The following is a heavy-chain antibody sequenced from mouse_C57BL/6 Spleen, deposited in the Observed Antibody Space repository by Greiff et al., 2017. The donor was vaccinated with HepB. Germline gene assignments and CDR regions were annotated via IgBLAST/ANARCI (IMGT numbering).Heavy chain of an antibody. CDR2: IDPNSGGT. V-gene: IGHV1-72*01. Sequence: QVHVKQPGAELVKPGASVKLSCKASGYTFTSYWMHWVKQRPGRGLEWVGRIDPNSGGTKYNEKFKSKATLTVDKPSSTAYMQLSSLTSEDSAVYYCARRSYYSTWGYFDVWGTGTTVTVSS. D-gene: IGHD2-5*01. J-gene: IGHJ1*03. CDR1: GYTFTSYW. CDR3: ARRSYYSTWGYFDV.